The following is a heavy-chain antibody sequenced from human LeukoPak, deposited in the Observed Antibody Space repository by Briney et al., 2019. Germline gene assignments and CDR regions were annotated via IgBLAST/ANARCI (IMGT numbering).Heavy chain of an antibody. CDR2: ISSNSSTI. J-gene: IGHJ4*02. CDR1: GFTFSSYS. Sequence: PGGSLRLSCAASGFTFSSYSMNWVRQAPGKGLEWVSYISSNSSTIYYADSVKGRFTISRDNAKNSLYLQMNSLRAEDTAVYYCARDMLPGIAVAGHPYYFDYWGQGTLVTVSS. V-gene: IGHV3-48*04. D-gene: IGHD6-19*01. CDR3: ARDMLPGIAVAGHPYYFDY.